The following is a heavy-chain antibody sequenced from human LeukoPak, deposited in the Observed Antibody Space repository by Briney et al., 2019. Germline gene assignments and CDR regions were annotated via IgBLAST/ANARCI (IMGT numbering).Heavy chain of an antibody. CDR2: IIPIFGTA. V-gene: IGHV1-69*01. CDR3: ARGYYYDSSGFPSPYYFDY. CDR1: GGTFSSYA. D-gene: IGHD3-22*01. J-gene: IGHJ4*02. Sequence: GASVKVSCKASGGTFSSYAISWVRQAPGQGLEWMGGIIPIFGTANYARNFQGRVTITADESTSTAYMELSSLRSEDTAVYYCARGYYYDSSGFPSPYYFDYWGQGTLVTVSS.